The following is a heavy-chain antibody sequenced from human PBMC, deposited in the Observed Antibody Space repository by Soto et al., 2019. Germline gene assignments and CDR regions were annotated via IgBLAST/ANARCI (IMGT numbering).Heavy chain of an antibody. CDR1: GFTFSSYS. CDR3: ARDTNFYASGSGFDD. Sequence: EVQLVESGGGLVKPGGSLRLSCAASGFTFSSYSMNWVRQAPGKGLEWVSSITSSNSYIHYADSVKGRFTISRDNAKSSLYLQMNSLRAEDTAVYYCARDTNFYASGSGFDDWGQGTLVTVSS. CDR2: ITSSNSYI. V-gene: IGHV3-21*01. D-gene: IGHD3-10*01. J-gene: IGHJ4*02.